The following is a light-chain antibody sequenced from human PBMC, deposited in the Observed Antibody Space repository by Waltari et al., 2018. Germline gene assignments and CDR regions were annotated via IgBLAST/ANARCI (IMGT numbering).Light chain of an antibody. Sequence: QSALTQPASVSGSPGQSITISCTGTSSDIGSYNLVSWYQQHPGKAPKLMIYDVTKRPSGSSGAFTGPKAGITGSLAISGLQAEDEADYYCCSYAGFSTVVFGGGTKLTVL. CDR1: SSDIGSYNL. CDR2: DVT. CDR3: CSYAGFSTVV. V-gene: IGLV2-23*02. J-gene: IGLJ2*01.